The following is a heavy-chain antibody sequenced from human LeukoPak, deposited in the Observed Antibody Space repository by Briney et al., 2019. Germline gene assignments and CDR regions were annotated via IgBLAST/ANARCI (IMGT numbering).Heavy chain of an antibody. Sequence: SETLSLTCTVSGGSISSYYWSWIRQPPGKGLEWIGYIYYSGSTNYNPSLKSRVTISVDTSKNQFSLKLSSVTAADTAVYYCAKAANYYDSSGYADWGQGTLVTVSS. CDR3: AKAANYYDSSGYAD. CDR1: GGSISSYY. V-gene: IGHV4-59*01. CDR2: IYYSGST. J-gene: IGHJ4*02. D-gene: IGHD3-22*01.